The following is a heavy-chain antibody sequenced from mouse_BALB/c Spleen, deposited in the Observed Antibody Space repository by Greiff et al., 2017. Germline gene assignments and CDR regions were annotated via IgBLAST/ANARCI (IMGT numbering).Heavy chain of an antibody. V-gene: IGHV3-2*02. Sequence: DVKLQESGPGLVKPSQSLSLTCTVTGYSITSDYAWNWIRQFPGNKLEWMGYISYSGSTSYNPSLKSRISITRDTSKNQFFLQLNSVTTEDTATYYCARGGGSGYLAWFAYWGQGTLVTVSA. D-gene: IGHD3-1*01. CDR2: ISYSGST. J-gene: IGHJ3*01. CDR1: GYSITSDYA. CDR3: ARGGGSGYLAWFAY.